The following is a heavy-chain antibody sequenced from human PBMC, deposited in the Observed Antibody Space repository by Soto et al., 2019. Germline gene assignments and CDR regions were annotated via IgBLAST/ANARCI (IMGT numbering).Heavy chain of an antibody. J-gene: IGHJ4*02. CDR3: AKTGITMVRGVIITLGYFDY. CDR1: GFTFSSYA. D-gene: IGHD3-10*01. Sequence: GGSLRLSCAASGFTFSSYAMSWVRQAPGKGLEWVSAISGSGGSTYYADSVKGRFTISRDNSKNTLYLQMNSLRAEDTAVYYCAKTGITMVRGVIITLGYFDYWGQGTLVTVSS. V-gene: IGHV3-23*01. CDR2: ISGSGGST.